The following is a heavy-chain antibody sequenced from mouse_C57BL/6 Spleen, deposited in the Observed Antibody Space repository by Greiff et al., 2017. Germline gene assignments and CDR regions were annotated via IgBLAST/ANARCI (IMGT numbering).Heavy chain of an antibody. CDR2: IYPGDGDT. CDR1: GYAFSSSW. J-gene: IGHJ4*01. V-gene: IGHV1-82*01. Sequence: VQVVESGPELVKPGASVKISCKASGYAFSSSWMNWVKQRPGKGLEWIGRIYPGDGDTNYNGKFKGKATLTADKSSSTAYMQLSSLTSEDSAVYFCARIYYGYDHYAMDYWGQGTSVTVSS. D-gene: IGHD2-2*01. CDR3: ARIYYGYDHYAMDY.